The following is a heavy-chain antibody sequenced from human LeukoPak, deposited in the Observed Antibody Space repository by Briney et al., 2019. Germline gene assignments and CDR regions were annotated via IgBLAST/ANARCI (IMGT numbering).Heavy chain of an antibody. CDR3: AGNLGYYYGSEFPYGMDV. Sequence: GSLRLSCAASGFTFSRKGLEWVSAIGTAGDTYYPGSVKGRFTISRENAKNSLYLQMNSLRAGDTAVYYCAGNLGYYYGSEFPYGMDVWGQGTTVTVSS. V-gene: IGHV3-13*01. CDR1: GFTFS. D-gene: IGHD3-10*01. J-gene: IGHJ6*02. CDR2: IGTAGDT.